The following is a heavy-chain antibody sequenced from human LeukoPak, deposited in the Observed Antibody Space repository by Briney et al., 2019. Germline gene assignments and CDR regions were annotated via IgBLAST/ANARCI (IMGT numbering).Heavy chain of an antibody. CDR3: ARAGEGSSGYAWFVP. CDR2: INPSGGST. J-gene: IGHJ5*02. D-gene: IGHD3-22*01. Sequence: ASVKVSCKASGYTFTYYDMHWVRQAPGQGLEWMGMINPSGGSTNYAQKFQGRVTMTRDTSTSTVYMELSSLRSEDTAVYHCARAGEGSSGYAWFVPWGQGTLVTVSS. V-gene: IGHV1-46*01. CDR1: GYTFTYYD.